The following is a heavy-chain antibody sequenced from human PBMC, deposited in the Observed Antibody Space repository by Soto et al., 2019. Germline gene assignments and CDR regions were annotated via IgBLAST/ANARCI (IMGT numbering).Heavy chain of an antibody. Sequence: SETMCLTCTVSGGSVISGGYCWSWIRQPPGKGLEWIGEINHSGSTNYNPSLKSRVTISVDTSKNQFSLKLSSVTAADTAVYYCARVRPHILTAYYSRRSCWFDPWGQGTLVTVSS. V-gene: IGHV4-61*08. CDR1: GGSVISGGYC. D-gene: IGHD3-9*01. CDR3: ARVRPHILTAYYSRRSCWFDP. CDR2: INHSGST. J-gene: IGHJ5*02.